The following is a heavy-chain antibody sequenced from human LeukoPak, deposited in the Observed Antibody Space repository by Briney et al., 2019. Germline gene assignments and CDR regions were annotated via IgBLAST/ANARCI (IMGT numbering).Heavy chain of an antibody. V-gene: IGHV3-21*06. Sequence: GGSLRLSCVASGFSFSSYSMNWVRQAPGKGLEWVSSISSTSTYIYYIDSVKGRFTISRDNAKNSLYLQMDSLRVEDTAVYYCARDPSAVPTAVNWFDPWGQGTLVTVSS. J-gene: IGHJ5*02. CDR1: GFSFSSYS. D-gene: IGHD2-2*01. CDR3: ARDPSAVPTAVNWFDP. CDR2: ISSTSTYI.